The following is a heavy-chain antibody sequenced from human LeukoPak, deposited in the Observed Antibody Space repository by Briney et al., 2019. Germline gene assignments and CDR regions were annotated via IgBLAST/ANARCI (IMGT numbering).Heavy chain of an antibody. CDR1: GFTFSSYA. Sequence: PGGSLRLSCAASGFTFSSYAMHWVRQAPGKGLEWVAVISYDGSNKYYADSVKGRFTISRDNSKNTLYLQMNSLRAEDTAAYYCARADGDGYNGLSWFDPWGQGTLVTVSS. CDR2: ISYDGSNK. V-gene: IGHV3-30-3*01. J-gene: IGHJ5*02. D-gene: IGHD5-24*01. CDR3: ARADGDGYNGLSWFDP.